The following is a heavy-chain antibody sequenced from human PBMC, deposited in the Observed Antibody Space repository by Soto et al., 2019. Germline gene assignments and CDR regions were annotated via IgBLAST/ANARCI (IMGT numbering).Heavy chain of an antibody. CDR2: IKSKTDGERT. V-gene: IGHV3-15*01. D-gene: IGHD3-3*01. J-gene: IGHJ4*02. CDR3: ITDYVRVARAFWSGFFVH. Sequence: GGSLRLSCAASGFSFSNAWMSWVRQAPGKGLEWVGRIKSKTDGERTDYAAPVKGRFTISRDDSKSTVYLQMNSLEPEDTAIYYCITDYVRVARAFWSGFFVHWGQGTLVTVSS. CDR1: GFSFSNAW.